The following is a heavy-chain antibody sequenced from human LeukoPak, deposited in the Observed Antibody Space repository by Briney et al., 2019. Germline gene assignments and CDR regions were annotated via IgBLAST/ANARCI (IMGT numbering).Heavy chain of an antibody. CDR3: ARTPPLVDTAFYYYYYNGMDV. V-gene: IGHV4-59*01. J-gene: IGHJ6*02. CDR1: GGPISCYY. CDR2: IYYSGNT. Sequence: NPSETLSLTCSVSGGPISCYYWSWIPEPPGKGLEWIGYIYYSGNTKYNPSLKRRVTISVDTSKNQFFLKPSSVTAADPAVYYCARTPPLVDTAFYYYYYNGMDVWGQGTTVTVSS. D-gene: IGHD5-18*01.